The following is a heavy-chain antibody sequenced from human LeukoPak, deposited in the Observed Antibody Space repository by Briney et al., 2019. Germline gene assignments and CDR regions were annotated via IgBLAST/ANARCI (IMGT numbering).Heavy chain of an antibody. J-gene: IGHJ4*02. CDR3: AASLYDSSGYEFDY. CDR1: GGSFSSYY. Sequence: SETLSLTCAVYGGSFSSYYWSWIRQPPGKGLEWIGEIYHSGDTNYNPSLESRVTISVDTSKNQFSLKLSSVTAADTAVYYCAASLYDSSGYEFDYWGQGTLVTVSS. D-gene: IGHD3-22*01. V-gene: IGHV4-34*01. CDR2: IYHSGDT.